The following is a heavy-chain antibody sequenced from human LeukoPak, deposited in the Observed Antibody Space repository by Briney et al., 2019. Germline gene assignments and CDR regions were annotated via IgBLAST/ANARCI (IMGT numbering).Heavy chain of an antibody. CDR1: GFIFSSYG. CDR3: ASQHS. Sequence: GRSLRLXCVASGFIFSSYGMHWVRQAPGKGLEWVAVIWYDGSNKYYADSVKGRFTISRDNSKNTLYLQMNSLRAEDTAVYYCASQHSWGQGTLVTVSS. CDR2: IWYDGSNK. V-gene: IGHV3-33*01. J-gene: IGHJ4*02.